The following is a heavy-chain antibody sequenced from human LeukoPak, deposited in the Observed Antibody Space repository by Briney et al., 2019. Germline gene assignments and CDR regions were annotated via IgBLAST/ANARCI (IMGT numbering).Heavy chain of an antibody. Sequence: PGGSLRLSCAASGFTFSSYSMNWVRQAPGKGLEWFSSISSSSSFIYYADSVKGRFTISRDNSKNTLYLQMNSLRAEDTAVYYCAKDLEQWLAPYCLDYWGQGTLVTVSS. CDR2: ISSSSSFI. CDR3: AKDLEQWLAPYCLDY. CDR1: GFTFSSYS. J-gene: IGHJ4*02. V-gene: IGHV3-21*01. D-gene: IGHD6-19*01.